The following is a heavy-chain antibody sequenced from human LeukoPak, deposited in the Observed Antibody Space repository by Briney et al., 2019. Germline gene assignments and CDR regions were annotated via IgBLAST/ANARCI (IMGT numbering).Heavy chain of an antibody. Sequence: GGSLRLSCAASGFSLSTYSMNWVRQAPGKGLEWVSFISSSSSYIYYADSVKGRFTISRDNAKNSLFLQMNSLRAEDTAVYYCARGSGGWNYEDYWGQGTLVIFSS. CDR3: ARGSGGWNYEDY. J-gene: IGHJ4*02. D-gene: IGHD1-7*01. CDR1: GFSLSTYS. CDR2: ISSSSSYI. V-gene: IGHV3-21*01.